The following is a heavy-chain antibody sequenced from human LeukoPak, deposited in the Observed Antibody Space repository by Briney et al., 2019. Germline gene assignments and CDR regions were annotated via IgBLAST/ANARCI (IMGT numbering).Heavy chain of an antibody. J-gene: IGHJ4*02. CDR2: INPNSGGT. CDR3: ARVYRNCGGDCYPYFDY. Sequence: ASVKVSCKASGYTFTGYYIHWVRQAPGQGLEWMGWINPNSGGTNYAQKFQGRVTMTRDTSISTAYMELSRLRSDDTAVYYCARVYRNCGGDCYPYFDYWGQGTLVTVSS. V-gene: IGHV1-2*02. D-gene: IGHD2-21*01. CDR1: GYTFTGYY.